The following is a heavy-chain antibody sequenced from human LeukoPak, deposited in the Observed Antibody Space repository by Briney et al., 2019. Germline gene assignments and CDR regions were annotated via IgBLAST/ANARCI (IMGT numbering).Heavy chain of an antibody. CDR3: TRDQVPTSYDFWSGSLSLLGAFDI. V-gene: IGHV3-49*03. Sequence: GGSLRLSCTASGFTFGDYAMSWFRQAPGKGLEWVGFIRSKAYGGTTEYAASVKGRFTISRDDSKSIAYLQMNSLKTEDTAVYYCTRDQVPTSYDFWSGSLSLLGAFDIWGQGTMVTVSS. CDR2: IRSKAYGGTT. J-gene: IGHJ3*02. CDR1: GFTFGDYA. D-gene: IGHD3-3*01.